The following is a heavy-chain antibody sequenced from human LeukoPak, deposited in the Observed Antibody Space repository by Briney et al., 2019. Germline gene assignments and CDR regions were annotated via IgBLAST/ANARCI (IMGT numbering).Heavy chain of an antibody. CDR2: IKQDESDK. CDR1: GFTFSNYW. CDR3: ARDKIVGASKFDC. J-gene: IGHJ4*02. Sequence: GGSLRLSCAVSGFTFSNYWMSWVRQAPGKGLEWVANIKQDESDKYYVDSVKGRFTISRDNAKNPLYLQMNSLRAEDTAIYYCARDKIVGASKFDCWGQGTLVTVSS. D-gene: IGHD1-26*01. V-gene: IGHV3-7*01.